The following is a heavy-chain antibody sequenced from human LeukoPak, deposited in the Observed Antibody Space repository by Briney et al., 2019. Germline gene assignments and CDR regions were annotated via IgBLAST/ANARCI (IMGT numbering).Heavy chain of an antibody. V-gene: IGHV3-9*01. D-gene: IGHD6-13*01. J-gene: IGHJ4*02. CDR3: AKDKGPYSSSWLHSDY. CDR2: ISWNSGSI. Sequence: PGGSLRLSCAASGFTFDDYAMHWVRQAPGKGLEWVSGISWNSGSIGYADSVKGRFTISRDNAKNSLYLQMNSLRAEDTALYYCAKDKGPYSSSWLHSDYWGQGTLVTVSS. CDR1: GFTFDDYA.